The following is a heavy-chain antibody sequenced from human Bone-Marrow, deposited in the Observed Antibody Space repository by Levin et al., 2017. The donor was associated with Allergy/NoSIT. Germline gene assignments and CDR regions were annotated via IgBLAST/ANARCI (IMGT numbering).Heavy chain of an antibody. Sequence: PGGSLRLSCEASGFSFSTNTMSWVRRAPGKGLEWVSSISSSSSPTYYAASVKGRFSTSRDNAKNSLYLQMNSLRAEDTAVYYCARDRSARFGEFDFWGQGALVTVSS. CDR2: ISSSSSPT. D-gene: IGHD3-10*01. J-gene: IGHJ4*02. CDR3: ARDRSARFGEFDF. CDR1: GFSFSTNT. V-gene: IGHV3-21*01.